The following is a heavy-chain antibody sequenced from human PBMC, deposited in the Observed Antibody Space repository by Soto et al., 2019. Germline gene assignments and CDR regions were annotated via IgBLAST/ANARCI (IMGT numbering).Heavy chain of an antibody. CDR1: GFTFSSYA. CDR3: AKRTVGWYFDL. V-gene: IGHV3-23*01. CDR2: ISGSGGST. J-gene: IGHJ2*01. Sequence: EVQLLESGGGLVQPGGSLRLSCAASGFTFSSYAMNWVRQAPGKGLEWVSVISGSGGSTYYADAVKGRFTISRDNSKNTLYLQMNSLRAEDTAVYYCAKRTVGWYFDLWGRGTLVTVSA. D-gene: IGHD4-17*01.